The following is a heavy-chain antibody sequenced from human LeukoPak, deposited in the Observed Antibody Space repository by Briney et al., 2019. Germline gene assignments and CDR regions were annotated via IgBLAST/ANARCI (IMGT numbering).Heavy chain of an antibody. V-gene: IGHV3-30*03. CDR1: GFTFSSYG. CDR2: ISYGGSNK. Sequence: GGSLRLSCAASGFTFSSYGMHWVRQAPGKGLEWVAVISYGGSNKYYADSVKGRFTISRDNSKNTLYLQMNSLRAEDTAVYYCASSFGELYVAAFDIWGQGTMVTVSS. D-gene: IGHD3-10*01. CDR3: ASSFGELYVAAFDI. J-gene: IGHJ3*02.